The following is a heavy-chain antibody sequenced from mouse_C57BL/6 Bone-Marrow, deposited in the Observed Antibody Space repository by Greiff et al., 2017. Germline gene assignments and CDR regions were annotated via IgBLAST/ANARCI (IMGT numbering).Heavy chain of an antibody. CDR3: ARHYGSTFFDY. D-gene: IGHD1-1*01. V-gene: IGHV1-26*01. Sequence: EVQLQQSGPELVKPGASVKISCKASGYTFTDYYMNWVKQSHGKSLEWIGDINPNNGGTSYNQKFKGKATLTVDKSSSTAYMELRSLTSEDSAVDYCARHYGSTFFDYWGQGTTLTVSS. J-gene: IGHJ2*01. CDR1: GYTFTDYY. CDR2: INPNNGGT.